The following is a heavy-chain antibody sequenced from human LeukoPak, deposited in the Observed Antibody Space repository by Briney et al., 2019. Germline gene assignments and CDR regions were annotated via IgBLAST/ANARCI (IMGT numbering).Heavy chain of an antibody. CDR2: INPNSGGT. Sequence: ASVKVSCKASGYTFTGYYMHWVRQAPGQGLEWMGWINPNSGGTNYAQKFQGRVTMTRDTSISTAYMELSRLRSDDTAVYYCARGYCSSTSCYEAYYCGMDVWGQGTTVTVSS. V-gene: IGHV1-2*02. CDR1: GYTFTGYY. CDR3: ARGYCSSTSCYEAYYCGMDV. D-gene: IGHD2-2*01. J-gene: IGHJ6*02.